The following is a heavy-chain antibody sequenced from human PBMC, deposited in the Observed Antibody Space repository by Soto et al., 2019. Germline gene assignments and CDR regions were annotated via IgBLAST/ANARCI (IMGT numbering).Heavy chain of an antibody. CDR3: AREIDEYSSSSEDY. CDR1: GFTFSSYS. V-gene: IGHV3-21*01. D-gene: IGHD6-6*01. CDR2: ISSSSSYI. J-gene: IGHJ4*02. Sequence: PVGSLRLSCAASGFTFSSYSMNWVRQAPGKGLEWVSSISSSSSYIYYADSVKGRFTISRDNAKNSLYLQMNSLRAEDTAVYYCAREIDEYSSSSEDYWGQGTLVTVSS.